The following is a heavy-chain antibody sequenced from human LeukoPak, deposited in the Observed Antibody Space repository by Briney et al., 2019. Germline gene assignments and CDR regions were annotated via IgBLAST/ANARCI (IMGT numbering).Heavy chain of an antibody. CDR3: ARFDGDGIAAAGLFDY. CDR2: IYPGDSDT. V-gene: IGHV5-51*01. D-gene: IGHD6-13*01. J-gene: IGHJ4*02. Sequence: GESLKISCKGSGYSFTSYWIGWVRQLPGKGLEWMGIIYPGDSDTRYSPSFQGQVTISADKSISTAYLQWSSLKASDTAMYYCARFDGDGIAAAGLFDYWGQGTLVTVSS. CDR1: GYSFTSYW.